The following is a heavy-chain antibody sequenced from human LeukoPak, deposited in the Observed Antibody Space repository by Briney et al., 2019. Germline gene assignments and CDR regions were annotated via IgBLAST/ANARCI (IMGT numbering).Heavy chain of an antibody. CDR2: ISYDGSNK. CDR1: GFTFSSYA. J-gene: IGHJ3*02. D-gene: IGHD3-10*01. CDR3: ARDREWFGELYAFDI. Sequence: GRSLRLSCAASGFTFSSYAMHWVRQAPGKGLEWVAVISYDGSNKYYADSVKGRFTISRDNSKNTLYLQMNSLRAEDTAVYYCARDREWFGELYAFDIWGQGTMVTVSS. V-gene: IGHV3-30-3*01.